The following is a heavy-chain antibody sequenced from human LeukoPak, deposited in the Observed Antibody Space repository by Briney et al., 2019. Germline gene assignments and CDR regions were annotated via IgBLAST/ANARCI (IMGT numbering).Heavy chain of an antibody. CDR3: AKLPAAGGDYVYMEY. D-gene: IGHD3-16*01. V-gene: IGHV3-23*05. CDR1: GFTFNNYA. Sequence: PGGSLRLSCAASGFTFNNYAMTWVRQAPGKGLEWVSAISRSGNYTYYTDSVRGRFTVSRDNSKNTLYLQMSSLRAEDTAVYYCAKLPAAGGDYVYMEYWGSGTLVTVSS. CDR2: ISRSGNYT. J-gene: IGHJ4*01.